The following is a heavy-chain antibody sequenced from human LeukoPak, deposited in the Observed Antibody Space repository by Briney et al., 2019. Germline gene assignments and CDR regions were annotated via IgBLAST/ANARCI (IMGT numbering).Heavy chain of an antibody. CDR1: GYTFTSYY. V-gene: IGHV1-18*04. CDR3: ARAQKPNYALWHWFDP. Sequence: RASVKVSCKASGYTFTSYYMHWVRQAPGQGLEWMGWISAYNGNTNYAQKLQGRVTMTTDTSTSTAYMELRSLRSDDTAVYYCARAQKPNYALWHWFDPWGQGTLVTVSS. D-gene: IGHD3-16*01. J-gene: IGHJ5*02. CDR2: ISAYNGNT.